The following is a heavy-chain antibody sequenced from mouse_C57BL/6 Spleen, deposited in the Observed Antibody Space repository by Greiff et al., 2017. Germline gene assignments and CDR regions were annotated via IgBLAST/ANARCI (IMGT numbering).Heavy chain of an antibody. CDR1: GFTFSDYG. D-gene: IGHD4-1*01. Sequence: EVKLVESGGGLVKPGGSLKLSCAASGFTFSDYGMHWVRQAPEKGLEWVAYISSGSSTIYYADTVKGRFTISRDNAKNTLFLQMTSLRSEDTAMYYCARNWDDAMDYWGQGTSVTVSS. CDR2: ISSGSSTI. J-gene: IGHJ4*01. V-gene: IGHV5-17*01. CDR3: ARNWDDAMDY.